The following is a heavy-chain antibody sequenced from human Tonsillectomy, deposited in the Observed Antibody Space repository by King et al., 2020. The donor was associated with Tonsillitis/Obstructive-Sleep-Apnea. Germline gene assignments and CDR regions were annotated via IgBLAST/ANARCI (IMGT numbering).Heavy chain of an antibody. CDR1: GFTFSSYS. D-gene: IGHD5-18*01. J-gene: IGHJ4*02. V-gene: IGHV3-48*02. CDR2: TSSSCRNI. CDR3: ASLWIQVDS. Sequence: VQLVESGGGLVQPGGSLRLSCAASGFTFSSYSLNWVRQAPGKGLEWVSYTSSSCRNIYYADFVKGRFTISSDNAKNSLYLQMNSLRDEDTAVYYCASLWIQVDSWGQGTLVTVSS.